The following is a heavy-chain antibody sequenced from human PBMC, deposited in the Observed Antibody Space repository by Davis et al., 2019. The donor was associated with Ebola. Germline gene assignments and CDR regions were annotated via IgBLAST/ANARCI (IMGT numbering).Heavy chain of an antibody. V-gene: IGHV3-23*01. J-gene: IGHJ4*02. CDR2: ISASGGAT. D-gene: IGHD3-10*01. Sequence: PGGSLNLSCAASGFLFSSYAMSWVRQAPGGGLEWVSSISASGGATFYADSVKGRIVMSRDNSNDTLYLRMNNLRAEDTAIYYCAKDLTSYYGSGDFFDYWGQGILVTVSS. CDR1: GFLFSSYA. CDR3: AKDLTSYYGSGDFFDY.